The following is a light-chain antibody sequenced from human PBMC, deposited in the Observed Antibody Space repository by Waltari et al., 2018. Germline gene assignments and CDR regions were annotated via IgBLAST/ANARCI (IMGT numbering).Light chain of an antibody. Sequence: QLVLTQSTSASASLGASVQLTCTLSSGHSSSAIACHPQQPEKGPRYLMKLNSDGSHSKGDGIPDRCAGSSSGAERYLTIASLQSEDEADYYCQTWGTGIWVFGGGTKLTVL. CDR2: LNSDGSH. CDR1: SGHSSSA. V-gene: IGLV4-69*01. J-gene: IGLJ3*02. CDR3: QTWGTGIWV.